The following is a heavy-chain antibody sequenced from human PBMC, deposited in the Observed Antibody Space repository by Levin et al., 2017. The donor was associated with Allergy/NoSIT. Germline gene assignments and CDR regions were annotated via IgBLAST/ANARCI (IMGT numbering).Heavy chain of an antibody. V-gene: IGHV3-15*01. J-gene: IGHJ4*02. D-gene: IGHD3-10*01. CDR3: STGLDANYYASGSYYPRFDY. Sequence: GGSLRLSCAASGFTFSKAWMTWVRQAPGKGLEWVGRIRSKTDTAATDYAAPVRGRFTISRDDSTNTLYLQMSSLKTEDTAVYYCSTGLDANYYASGSYYPRFDYWGRGTLVTVSS. CDR1: GFTFSKAW. CDR2: IRSKTDTAAT.